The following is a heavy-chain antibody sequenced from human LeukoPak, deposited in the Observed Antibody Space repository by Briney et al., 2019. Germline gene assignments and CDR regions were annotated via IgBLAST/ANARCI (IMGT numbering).Heavy chain of an antibody. Sequence: SETLPLTCTVSGGSISSYYWSWIRQPPGKGLEWIGYIYYSGSTNYNPSLKSRVTISVDTSKNQFSLKLSSVTAADTAVYYCARDYGGNSFGRAFDIWGQGTMVTVSS. CDR3: ARDYGGNSFGRAFDI. CDR1: GGSISSYY. CDR2: IYYSGST. J-gene: IGHJ3*02. V-gene: IGHV4-59*01. D-gene: IGHD4-23*01.